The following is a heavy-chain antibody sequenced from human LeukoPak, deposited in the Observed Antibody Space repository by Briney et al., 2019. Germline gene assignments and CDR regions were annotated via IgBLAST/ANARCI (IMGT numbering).Heavy chain of an antibody. V-gene: IGHV1-2*04. Sequence: ASVKVSCKASGYTFTGYYMHWVRQAPGQGLGWMGWINPNSGGTNYAQKFQGWVTMTRDTSISTAYMELSRLRSGDTAVYYCAGELGGHYYFDYWGQGTLVTVSS. CDR1: GYTFTGYY. CDR2: INPNSGGT. CDR3: AGELGGHYYFDY. J-gene: IGHJ4*02. D-gene: IGHD2-21*02.